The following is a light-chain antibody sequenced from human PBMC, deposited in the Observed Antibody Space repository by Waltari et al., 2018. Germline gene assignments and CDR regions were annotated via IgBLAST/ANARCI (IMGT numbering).Light chain of an antibody. CDR2: KVS. CDR1: QSLVHSDGNTY. CDR3: MQTTHSPRT. V-gene: IGKV2-30*02. Sequence: DVVMTQSPLSLSVSLGQPASISCRSSQSLVHSDGNTYLNWFQQRPGQSPRRLIYKVSRRESGVPDRFSGSGSGTEFTLKISRVEAEDVGVYYCMQTTHSPRTFGQGTKVEI. J-gene: IGKJ1*01.